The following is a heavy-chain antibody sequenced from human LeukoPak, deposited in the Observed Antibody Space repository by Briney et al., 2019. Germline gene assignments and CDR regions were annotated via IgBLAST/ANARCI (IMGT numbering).Heavy chain of an antibody. D-gene: IGHD2-2*02. J-gene: IGHJ4*02. CDR2: INPSGGST. CDR3: ARDIVVVPAAIGGLDY. Sequence: ASVKVSCKASGYTFTSYYMHWVRQAPGQGLEWMGIINPSGGSTSYAQKFQGRVTMTRDTSTSTVYMELSSLRSEDTAVHYCARDIVVVPAAIGGLDYWGQGTLVTVSS. V-gene: IGHV1-46*01. CDR1: GYTFTSYY.